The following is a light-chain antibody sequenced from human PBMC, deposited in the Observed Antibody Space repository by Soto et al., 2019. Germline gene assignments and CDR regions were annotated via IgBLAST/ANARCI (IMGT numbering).Light chain of an antibody. CDR1: QSISRN. J-gene: IGKJ1*01. CDR2: AAS. Sequence: EIVMKQSPATLSVSPVERATLSGRASQSISRNLAWYQQKPCQAPRLLIYAASTRATGLPARFSGSGSGTEFTFTISSLQSEDFAVNSCQQYNNWPLTFGQGTKVDI. V-gene: IGKV3-15*01. CDR3: QQYNNWPLT.